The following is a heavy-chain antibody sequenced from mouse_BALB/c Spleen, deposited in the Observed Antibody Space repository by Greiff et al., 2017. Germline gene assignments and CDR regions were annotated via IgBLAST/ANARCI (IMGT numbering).Heavy chain of an antibody. CDR3: ARGSTVVAHFDY. CDR1: GFTFSSYG. Sequence: EVQVVESGGGLVQPGGSLKLSCAASGFTFSSYGMSWVRQTPDKRLELVATINSNGGSTYYPDSVKGRFTISRDNAKNTLYLQMSSLKSEDTAMYYCARGSTVVAHFDYWGQGTTLTVSS. CDR2: INSNGGST. J-gene: IGHJ2*01. D-gene: IGHD1-1*01. V-gene: IGHV5-6-3*01.